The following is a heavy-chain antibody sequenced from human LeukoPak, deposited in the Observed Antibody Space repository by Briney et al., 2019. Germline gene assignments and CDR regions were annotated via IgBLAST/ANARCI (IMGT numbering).Heavy chain of an antibody. D-gene: IGHD2-15*01. V-gene: IGHV3-30*02. CDR3: ARDRGFLFDY. J-gene: IGHJ4*02. CDR2: IRHDGSNK. CDR1: GFTFSSYG. Sequence: GGSLRLSCAASGFTFSSYGIHWVRQAPGKGLEWVAFIRHDGSNKYYADSVKGRFTISRDNSKNTLYLQMNSLRAEDTAVYYCARDRGFLFDYWGQGTLVTVSS.